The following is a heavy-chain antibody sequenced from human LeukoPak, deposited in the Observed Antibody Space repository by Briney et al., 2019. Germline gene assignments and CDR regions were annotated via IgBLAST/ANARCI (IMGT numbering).Heavy chain of an antibody. J-gene: IGHJ4*02. CDR1: GDSISSDNYS. V-gene: IGHV4-61*02. CDR2: FLTTEST. Sequence: PSETLSLTCTVSGDSISSDNYSWTWIRQPAGKGLEWIGRFLTTESTNYNPSLKSRVTISADMSRNQFSLELRSVTAADTAVYYCARLQRRDGYNRDYWGQGTLVTVSS. D-gene: IGHD5-24*01. CDR3: ARLQRRDGYNRDY.